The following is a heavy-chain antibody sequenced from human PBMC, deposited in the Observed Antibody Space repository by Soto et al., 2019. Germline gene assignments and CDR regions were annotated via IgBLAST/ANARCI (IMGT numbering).Heavy chain of an antibody. V-gene: IGHV1-3*01. D-gene: IGHD2-2*01. CDR1: GYTFTSYA. CDR3: ATQLLKYYYYGMDV. CDR2: INAGNGNT. Sequence: ASVKVSCKASGYTFTSYAMHWVRQAPGQRLEWMGWINAGNGNTKYSQKFQGRVTITRDTSASTAYMELSSLRSEDTAVYYCATQLLKYYYYGMDVWGQGTTVTVPS. J-gene: IGHJ6*02.